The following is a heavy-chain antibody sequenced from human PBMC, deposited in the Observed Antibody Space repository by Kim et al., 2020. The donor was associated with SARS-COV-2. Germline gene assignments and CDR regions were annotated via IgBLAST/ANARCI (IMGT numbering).Heavy chain of an antibody. J-gene: IGHJ4*02. CDR3: ARESWLTHSSSYPLFDY. D-gene: IGHD6-6*01. V-gene: IGHV1-69*04. Sequence: CQGRVTITADKSTSTAYMELSSLRSEDTAVYYCARESWLTHSSSYPLFDYWGQGTLVTVSS.